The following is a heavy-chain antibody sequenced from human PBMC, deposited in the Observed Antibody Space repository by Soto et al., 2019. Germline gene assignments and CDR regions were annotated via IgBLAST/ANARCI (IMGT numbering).Heavy chain of an antibody. D-gene: IGHD5-18*01. CDR2: INHSGST. CDR1: GGSFSRYY. V-gene: IGHV4-34*01. CDR3: ARWLRNTAMVFDY. J-gene: IGHJ4*02. Sequence: PSETLSLTCAVYGGSFSRYYWSWIRQPPGKGLEWIGEINHSGSTNYNPSLKSRVTISVDTSKNQFSLKLSSVTAADTAVYYCARWLRNTAMVFDYWGQGTMVIVSS.